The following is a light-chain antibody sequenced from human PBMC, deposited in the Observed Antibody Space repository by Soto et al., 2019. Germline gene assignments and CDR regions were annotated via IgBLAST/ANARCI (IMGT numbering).Light chain of an antibody. V-gene: IGLV2-14*01. J-gene: IGLJ2*01. CDR2: EVS. CDR1: SSDVGGYNY. Sequence: QSALTQPASVSGSPGQSITISCTGTSSDVGGYNYVSWYQQHPSKAPKLMISEVSNRPSGVSNRFSGSKSGNTASLTISGLQAADEADYYCTSYTSGSTRVFGGGTKLTVL. CDR3: TSYTSGSTRV.